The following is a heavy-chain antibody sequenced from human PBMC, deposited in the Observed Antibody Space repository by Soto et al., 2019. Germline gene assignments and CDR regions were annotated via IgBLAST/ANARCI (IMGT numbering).Heavy chain of an antibody. Sequence: QVQLVQSGAEVKKPGSSVKVSCKASGGTFSSYTISWVRQAPGQGLEWMGRIIPILGIANYAQKFQGRVTITADKSTSTAYMELSSLRSEVTAVYYCARTYCSGGSCSGQTSYYYGMDVWGQGTTVTVSS. D-gene: IGHD2-15*01. J-gene: IGHJ6*02. V-gene: IGHV1-69*02. CDR1: GGTFSSYT. CDR3: ARTYCSGGSCSGQTSYYYGMDV. CDR2: IIPILGIA.